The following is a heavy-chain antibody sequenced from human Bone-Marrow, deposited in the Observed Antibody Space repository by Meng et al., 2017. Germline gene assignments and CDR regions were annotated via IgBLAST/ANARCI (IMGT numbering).Heavy chain of an antibody. CDR3: ARVLRGWGYFDY. V-gene: IGHV3-53*02. Sequence: VQLVGTGGGLIPPGGSLRLSCAASGFSVSSSYMSWVRQAPGKGPEWVSVIYSGGTTYYADSVKGRFTISRDNSRNTLYLQVNSLRAEDTAVYYCARVLRGWGYFDYWGQGTLVTVSS. CDR1: GFSVSSSY. CDR2: IYSGGTT. J-gene: IGHJ4*02. D-gene: IGHD3-10*01.